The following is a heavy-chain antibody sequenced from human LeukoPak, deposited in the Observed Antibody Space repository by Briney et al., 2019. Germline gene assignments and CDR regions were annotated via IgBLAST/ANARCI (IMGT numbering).Heavy chain of an antibody. Sequence: SETQSLTCAVSGYSISSAYYWGWIRQPPGKGLEWIGSFYHSGSTYYNPSPKSRVTISVDTSKNQFSLKLTSVTAADTAVYYCARQVFINYYYYMDVWGKGTTVTVSS. CDR1: GYSISSAYY. J-gene: IGHJ6*03. D-gene: IGHD3-10*01. CDR2: FYHSGST. CDR3: ARQVFINYYYYMDV. V-gene: IGHV4-38-2*01.